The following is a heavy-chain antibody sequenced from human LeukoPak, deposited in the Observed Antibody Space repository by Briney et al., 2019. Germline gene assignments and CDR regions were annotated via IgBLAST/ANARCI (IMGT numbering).Heavy chain of an antibody. CDR3: AGDGPGSYSDFDY. CDR1: GFTFSSYA. CDR2: ISDSGGST. V-gene: IGHV3-23*01. J-gene: IGHJ4*02. Sequence: GGSLRLSCAASGFTFSSYAMSWVRQAPGKGLEWVSAISDSGGSTYYADPVKGRFTISRDNSKNTLYLQMNSLRAEDTAVYFCAGDGPGSYSDFDYWGQGTLVSVSS. D-gene: IGHD3-10*01.